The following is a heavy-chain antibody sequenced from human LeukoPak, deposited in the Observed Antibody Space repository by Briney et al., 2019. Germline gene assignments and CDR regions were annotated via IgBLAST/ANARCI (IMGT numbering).Heavy chain of an antibody. V-gene: IGHV1-69*13. D-gene: IGHD6-19*01. CDR2: IIPIFGTA. CDR3: ARADVAAQLFDY. Sequence: SVKVSCKVSGYTLSELSMHWVRQAPGQGLEWMGGIIPIFGTANYAQKFQGRVTITADESTGTAYMELSSLRSEDTAVYYCARADVAAQLFDYWGQGTLVTVSS. J-gene: IGHJ4*02. CDR1: GYTLSELS.